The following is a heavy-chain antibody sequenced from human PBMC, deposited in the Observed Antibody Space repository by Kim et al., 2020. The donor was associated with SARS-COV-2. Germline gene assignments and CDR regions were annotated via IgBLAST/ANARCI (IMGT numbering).Heavy chain of an antibody. Sequence: GGSLRLSCAASGFTFSSYGMHWVRQAPGKGLEWVAVIWYDGSNKYYADSVKGRFTISRDNSKNTLYLQMNSLRAEDTAVYYCARDSGDFWSGYYTSRYYYGMDVWGHGTTVTVSS. D-gene: IGHD3-3*01. CDR3: ARDSGDFWSGYYTSRYYYGMDV. CDR1: GFTFSSYG. J-gene: IGHJ6*02. CDR2: IWYDGSNK. V-gene: IGHV3-33*01.